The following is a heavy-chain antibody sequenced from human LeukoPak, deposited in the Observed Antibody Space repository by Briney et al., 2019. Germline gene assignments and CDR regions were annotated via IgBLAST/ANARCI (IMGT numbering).Heavy chain of an antibody. CDR2: IYYSGST. CDR3: ARQSYDSSGYCFDY. J-gene: IGHJ4*02. D-gene: IGHD3-22*01. CDR1: GYSISSGYF. Sequence: SETLSLTCTVSGYSISSGYFWGWIRQPPGKGLEWIGSIYYSGSTYYNPSLKSRVTISVDTSKNQFSLKLSSVTAADTAVYYCARQSYDSSGYCFDYWGQGTLVTVSS. V-gene: IGHV4-38-2*02.